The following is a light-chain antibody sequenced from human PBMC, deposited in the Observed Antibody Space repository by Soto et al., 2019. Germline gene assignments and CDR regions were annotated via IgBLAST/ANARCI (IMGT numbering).Light chain of an antibody. J-gene: IGKJ1*01. CDR2: GAS. V-gene: IGKV3-20*01. CDR1: QSIGYNY. CDR3: QQYAASPRT. Sequence: EIVLTQSPGTLYLSPRERATLSCRASQSIGYNYLAWYQHKPGQAPRLLIYGASNRAPGIPDRFSGSGSGTDFNLTIRRLEPEDVAIYYCQQYAASPRTFGQGTQVEVK.